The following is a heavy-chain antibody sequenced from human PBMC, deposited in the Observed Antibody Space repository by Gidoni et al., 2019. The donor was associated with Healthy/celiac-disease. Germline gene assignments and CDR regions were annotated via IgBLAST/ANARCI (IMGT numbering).Heavy chain of an antibody. V-gene: IGHV4-38-2*01. D-gene: IGHD2-8*01. CDR3: ARRGGVVMVYAFELDY. Sequence: QVQLQESGPGLVKPSETLSLTCAVSGYSISRGYYWGWIRQPPGKGLEWIGNIFHSGSTYYNPSLKSRVTISVDKSKNQFSLKLSSVTAADTAVYYCARRGGVVMVYAFELDYWGQGTLVTVSS. CDR1: GYSISRGYY. J-gene: IGHJ4*02. CDR2: IFHSGST.